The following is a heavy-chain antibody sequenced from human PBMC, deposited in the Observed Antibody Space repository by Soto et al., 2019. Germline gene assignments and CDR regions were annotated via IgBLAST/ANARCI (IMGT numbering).Heavy chain of an antibody. Sequence: QVQLVESGGGVVQPGRSLRLSCAASGFTFSSYGMHWVRQAPGKGLEWVAVISYDGSNKYYADSVKGRFTISRDNSKNTLYLQMNSLRAEDTAVYYCARLYCSASSCYSVGAFDIRGQGTMVTVSS. CDR1: GFTFSSYG. D-gene: IGHD2-15*01. CDR3: ARLYCSASSCYSVGAFDI. J-gene: IGHJ3*02. CDR2: ISYDGSNK. V-gene: IGHV3-30*03.